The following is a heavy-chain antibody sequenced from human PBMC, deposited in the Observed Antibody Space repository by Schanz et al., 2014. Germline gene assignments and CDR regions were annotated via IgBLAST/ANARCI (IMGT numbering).Heavy chain of an antibody. CDR3: ARGGFGEVSYFDY. CDR1: GFTFRGYA. CDR2: ISGSGGNT. J-gene: IGHJ4*02. Sequence: EVQLLESGGGLVQPGGSLRLSCAASGFTFRGYAMSWVRQAPGRGLEWVSIISGSGGNTYYADAVRGRFTISRDNSKNTVHLQMNSLRPEDTAVYYCARGGFGEVSYFDYWGQGTLVAVSS. D-gene: IGHD3-10*01. V-gene: IGHV3-23*01.